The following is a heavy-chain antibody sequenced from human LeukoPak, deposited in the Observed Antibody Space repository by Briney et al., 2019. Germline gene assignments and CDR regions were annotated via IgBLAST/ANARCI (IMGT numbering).Heavy chain of an antibody. Sequence: GGSLRLSCAASGFTFSSYLMSWVRQAPGKGLEWVANIKQDGSEKYYVDSVKGRFTISRDNAKNSLYLQMNSLRAEDTAVYYCARFKPDFDYWGQGTLVTVSS. J-gene: IGHJ4*02. V-gene: IGHV3-7*01. CDR3: ARFKPDFDY. D-gene: IGHD1-14*01. CDR2: IKQDGSEK. CDR1: GFTFSSYL.